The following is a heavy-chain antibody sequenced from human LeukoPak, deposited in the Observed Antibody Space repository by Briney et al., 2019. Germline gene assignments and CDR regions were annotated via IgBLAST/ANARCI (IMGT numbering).Heavy chain of an antibody. Sequence: PGGSLRLSCAASGLTLSSYWMNCVRQAPGKGLEWVANIKQDGSEKNYVDFVKGRFTISRDNAKNSLDLQMNSLRAEDTAMYYCARARGDGYQWYFDLWGRGTLVTVSS. CDR1: GLTLSSYW. CDR3: ARARGDGYQWYFDL. D-gene: IGHD5-24*01. V-gene: IGHV3-7*01. J-gene: IGHJ2*01. CDR2: IKQDGSEK.